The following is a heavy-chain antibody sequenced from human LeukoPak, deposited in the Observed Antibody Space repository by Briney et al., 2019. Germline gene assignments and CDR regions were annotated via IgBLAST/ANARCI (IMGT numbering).Heavy chain of an antibody. CDR3: SGYDYPHLVDY. V-gene: IGHV4-39*05. D-gene: IGHD5-12*01. Sequence: SETPSLTCTVSGGSISSSSYYWGWIRQPPGKGLEWIGSIYYSGSTYYNPSLKSRVTISVDTSKNQFSLKLSSVTAADTAVYYCSGYDYPHLVDYWGQGTLVTVSS. J-gene: IGHJ4*02. CDR2: IYYSGST. CDR1: GGSISSSSYY.